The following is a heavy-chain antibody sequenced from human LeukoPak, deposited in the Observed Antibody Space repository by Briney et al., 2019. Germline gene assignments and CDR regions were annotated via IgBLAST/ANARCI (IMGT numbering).Heavy chain of an antibody. J-gene: IGHJ4*02. CDR3: TRDPRLTDY. Sequence: GGSLRLSCAASGFTFSSYEMNWVRQAPGKGPEWISYISSISRVIYYADSVKGRFTISRDNAKNSLYLQMNSLRDDDTAVYYCTRDPRLTDYWGQGTLVTVSS. V-gene: IGHV3-48*02. CDR1: GFTFSSYE. CDR2: ISSISRVI.